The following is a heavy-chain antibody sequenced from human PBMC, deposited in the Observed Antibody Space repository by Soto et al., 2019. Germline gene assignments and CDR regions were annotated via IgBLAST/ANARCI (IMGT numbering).Heavy chain of an antibody. V-gene: IGHV1-3*01. CDR3: ARDLPYGDYHVAFDY. J-gene: IGHJ4*02. D-gene: IGHD4-17*01. CDR2: INAGNGNT. Sequence: QVQLVQSGAEVKKPGASVKVSCKASGYTFTSYAMHWVRQAPGQRLEWMGWINAGNGNTKYSQKFQGRVTITRDTSASTAYMELSSLRSEDTAVYYCARDLPYGDYHVAFDYWGQGTLVTVSS. CDR1: GYTFTSYA.